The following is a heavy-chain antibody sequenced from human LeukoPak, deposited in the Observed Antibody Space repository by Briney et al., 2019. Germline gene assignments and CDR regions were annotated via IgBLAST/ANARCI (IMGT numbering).Heavy chain of an antibody. CDR2: IYSGGST. CDR1: GFTVSSNY. Sequence: GGSLRLSCAASGFTVSSNYMSWVRQAPGKGLEWVSVIYSGGSTYYADSVKGRFTISRDNAKNSLYLQMNSLRAGDTAVYYCARTVGASEGVDYWGQGTLVTVSS. CDR3: ARTVGASEGVDY. V-gene: IGHV3-53*01. J-gene: IGHJ4*02. D-gene: IGHD1-26*01.